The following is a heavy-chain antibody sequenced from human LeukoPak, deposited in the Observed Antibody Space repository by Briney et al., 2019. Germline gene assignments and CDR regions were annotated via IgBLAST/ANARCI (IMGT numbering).Heavy chain of an antibody. J-gene: IGHJ3*02. V-gene: IGHV6-1*01. CDR1: GDSVSSNSVA. CDR3: VRDSDADRDAFDI. CDR2: TYYRSKWYN. Sequence: SQTLSPTCAISGDSVSSNSVAWNWIRQSPSRGLEWLGRTYYRSKWYNDYAVSVKSRITINPDTSKNQFSLHLNSVTPEDTAVYYCVRDSDADRDAFDIWGQGTMVTVSS.